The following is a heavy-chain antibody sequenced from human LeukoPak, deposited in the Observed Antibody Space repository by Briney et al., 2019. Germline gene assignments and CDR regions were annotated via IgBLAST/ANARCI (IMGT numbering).Heavy chain of an antibody. CDR2: IRSKAYGGTT. CDR3: TRDLSGGD. J-gene: IGHJ4*02. CDR1: GFTFSSYS. V-gene: IGHV3-49*03. Sequence: GGSLRLSCAASGFTFSSYSMSWFRQAPGKGLEWVGFIRSKAYGGTTEYAASVKGRFTISRDDSKSIAYLQMNSLKTEDTAVYYCTRDLSGGDWGQGTLVTVSS. D-gene: IGHD2-8*02.